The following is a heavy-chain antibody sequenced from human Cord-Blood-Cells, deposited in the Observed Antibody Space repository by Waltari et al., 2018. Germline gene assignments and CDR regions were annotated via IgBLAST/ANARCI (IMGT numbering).Heavy chain of an antibody. V-gene: IGHV3-30*02. Sequence: QVQLVESGGGVVQPGGSLRLSCAASGFTFSSYGMHWVRQAPGKGLDWVAFIRYEGSNKYYADPVKGRFTISRDNSKNTLYLQMNSLRAEDTAVYYCANTAYDFWSGYFDYWGQGTLVTVSS. CDR3: ANTAYDFWSGYFDY. CDR1: GFTFSSYG. CDR2: IRYEGSNK. J-gene: IGHJ4*02. D-gene: IGHD3-3*01.